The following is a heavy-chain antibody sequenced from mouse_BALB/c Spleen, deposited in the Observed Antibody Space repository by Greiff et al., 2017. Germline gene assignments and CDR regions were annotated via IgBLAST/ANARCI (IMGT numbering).Heavy chain of an antibody. CDR1: GFSLTGYG. Sequence: VQLKESGPGLVAPSQSLSITCTVSGFSLTGYGVNWVRQPPGKGLEWLGMIWGDGSTDYNSALKSRLSISKDNSKSQVFLKMNSLQTDDTARYYCARDDYDRKNGFAYWGQGTLVTVSA. CDR2: IWGDGST. J-gene: IGHJ3*01. V-gene: IGHV2-6-7*01. D-gene: IGHD2-4*01. CDR3: ARDDYDRKNGFAY.